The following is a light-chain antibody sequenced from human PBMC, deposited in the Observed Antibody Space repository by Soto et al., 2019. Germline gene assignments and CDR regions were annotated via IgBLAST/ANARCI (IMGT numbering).Light chain of an antibody. CDR3: TSYTKSRTLV. CDR2: DVS. V-gene: IGLV2-14*01. J-gene: IGLJ1*01. CDR1: SSDVGGYNY. Sequence: QSVLTQPASVSGSPGQSIAISCTGTSSDVGGYNYVSWYQHHPGKARKLIIYDVSNRPSGVSDRFSGSKSGNTASLTISGLQAEDEADYHCTSYTKSRTLVFGTGTKLTVL.